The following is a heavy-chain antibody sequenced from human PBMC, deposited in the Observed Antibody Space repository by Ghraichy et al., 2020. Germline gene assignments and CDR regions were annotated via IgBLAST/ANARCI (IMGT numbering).Heavy chain of an antibody. CDR2: IYYSGST. CDR1: GGSISSSSYY. D-gene: IGHD3-3*01. V-gene: IGHV4-39*07. J-gene: IGHJ2*01. CDR3: ARGPILEWLYRRWYFDL. Sequence: SETLSLTCTVSGGSISSSSYYWGWIRQPPGKGLEWIGSIYYSGSTYYNPSLKSRVTISVDTSKNQFSLKLSSVTAADTAVYYCARGPILEWLYRRWYFDLWGRGTLVTVSS.